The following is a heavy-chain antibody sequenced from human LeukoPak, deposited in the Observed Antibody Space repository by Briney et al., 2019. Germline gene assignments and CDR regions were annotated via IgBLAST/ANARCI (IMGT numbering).Heavy chain of an antibody. Sequence: PSETLSLTCTVSGGSISSSSYYWGWIRQPPGKGLEWIGSIYYSGSTYYNPSLESRVTISVDTSKNQFSLKLSSVTAADTAVYYCARVGIWSGFLDYWGQGTLVTVSS. V-gene: IGHV4-39*07. CDR2: IYYSGST. CDR3: ARVGIWSGFLDY. J-gene: IGHJ4*02. D-gene: IGHD3-3*01. CDR1: GGSISSSSYY.